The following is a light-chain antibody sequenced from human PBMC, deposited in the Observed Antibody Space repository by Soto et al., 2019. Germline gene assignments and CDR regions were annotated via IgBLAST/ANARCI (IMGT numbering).Light chain of an antibody. CDR3: QQYNNWPPPIT. Sequence: EIVMTQSPATLSVSPGERATLSCRASQSVGSNFAWYQQKPGQPPRLLIYGASTRATDIPARFSGSGSGTEFNLTISSLQSEDFVVYDCQQYNNWPPPITFGQGTRLEIK. CDR2: GAS. J-gene: IGKJ5*01. V-gene: IGKV3-15*01. CDR1: QSVGSN.